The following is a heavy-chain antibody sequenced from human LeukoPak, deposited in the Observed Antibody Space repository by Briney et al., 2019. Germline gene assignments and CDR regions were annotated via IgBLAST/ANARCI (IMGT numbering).Heavy chain of an antibody. CDR3: ARDAMSRTADY. J-gene: IGHJ4*02. V-gene: IGHV3-7*01. CDR2: IKQDGSET. Sequence: GGSLRLSCAASGFTFSSYWMSWVRQAPGKGLEWVDNIKQDGSETYFVDSVKGRFTISRDNAKNSLYLQMNNLRAEDTAVYYCARDAMSRTADYWGQGTLVTVSS. CDR1: GFTFSSYW. D-gene: IGHD2-2*01.